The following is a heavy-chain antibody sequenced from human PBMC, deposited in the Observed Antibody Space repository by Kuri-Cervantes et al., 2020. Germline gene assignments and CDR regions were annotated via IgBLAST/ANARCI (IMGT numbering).Heavy chain of an antibody. CDR1: GFTFSSYA. J-gene: IGHJ4*02. CDR2: IYSGGST. CDR3: TSQGEWGGFDY. Sequence: GESLKISCAASGFTFSSYAMSWVRQAPGKGLEWVSVIYSGGSTYYADSVKGRFTISRDNSKNTLYLQMNSLRAEDTAVYYCTSQGEWGGFDYWGQGTLVTVSS. D-gene: IGHD3-16*01. V-gene: IGHV3-53*01.